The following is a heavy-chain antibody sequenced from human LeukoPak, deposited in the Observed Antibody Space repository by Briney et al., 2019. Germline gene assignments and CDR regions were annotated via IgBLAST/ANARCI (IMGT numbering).Heavy chain of an antibody. V-gene: IGHV3-30*02. CDR3: AKDLGWEAVAGNYFDY. J-gene: IGHJ4*02. D-gene: IGHD6-19*01. CDR1: GFTFSSYW. Sequence: GGSLRLSCAASGFTFSSYWMSWVRQAPGKGLEWVAFIRYDGSNKYYADSVKGRFTISRDNSKNTLYLQMNSLRAEDTAVYYCAKDLGWEAVAGNYFDYWGQGTLVTVSS. CDR2: IRYDGSNK.